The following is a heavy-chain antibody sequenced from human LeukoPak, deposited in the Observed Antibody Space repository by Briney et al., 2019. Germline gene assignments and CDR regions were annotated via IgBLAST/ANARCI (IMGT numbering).Heavy chain of an antibody. J-gene: IGHJ4*02. CDR2: ISGSGGST. D-gene: IGHD5-12*01. Sequence: GGSLRLSCAASGFTFRSYAMNWVRQAPGKGLEWVSSISGSGGSTYYADSVKGRFTISRDNSKNTLYLQMNSLRADDTAVYYCAKLGGYDSHRVYYWGQGTLVTVSS. V-gene: IGHV3-23*01. CDR3: AKLGGYDSHRVYY. CDR1: GFTFRSYA.